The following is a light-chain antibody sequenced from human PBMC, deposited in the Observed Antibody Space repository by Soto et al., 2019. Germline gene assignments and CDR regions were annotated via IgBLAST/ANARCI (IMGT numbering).Light chain of an antibody. CDR3: QQYINFWT. CDR2: DAS. Sequence: IQLTQSPSSLSASVGDRVTITCRASQSISSWLAWYQQKPGKAPKLLIFDASSLESGVPSRFSGSGSGTEFTLTISSLQPDDFATYYCQQYINFWTFGQGTKVDIK. V-gene: IGKV1-5*01. CDR1: QSISSW. J-gene: IGKJ1*01.